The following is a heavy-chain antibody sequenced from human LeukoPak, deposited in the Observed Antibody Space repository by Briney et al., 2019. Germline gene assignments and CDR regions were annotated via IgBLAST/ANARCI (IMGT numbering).Heavy chain of an antibody. D-gene: IGHD6-19*01. CDR3: ARGVAGNRFDP. CDR2: IYYSGST. Sequence: PSETLSLTCTVSGGSIMSHYWSWIRQPPGKGLEWIGYIYYSGSTKYNPSLKSRVTISVDTSKKQFSLKLSSVTAADTAVYYCARGVAGNRFDPWGQGTLVTVSS. V-gene: IGHV4-59*08. CDR1: GGSIMSHY. J-gene: IGHJ5*02.